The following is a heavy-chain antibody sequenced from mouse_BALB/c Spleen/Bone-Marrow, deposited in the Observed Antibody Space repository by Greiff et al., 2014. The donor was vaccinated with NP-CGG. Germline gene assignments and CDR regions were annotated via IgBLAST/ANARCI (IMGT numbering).Heavy chain of an antibody. V-gene: IGHV1S56*01. CDR2: IYPGDGST. CDR1: GYTFTSYD. CDR3: ARNGNYRYAMDY. J-gene: IGHJ4*01. D-gene: IGHD2-1*01. Sequence: QVQLKESGTELVKPGALVKISCKASGYTFTSYDINWGKQRPGQGLEWIGWIYPGDGSTKYNEKFKGKATLTADKSSSTAYMQPSSLTSENSAVYFCARNGNYRYAMDYWGQGASVTVSS.